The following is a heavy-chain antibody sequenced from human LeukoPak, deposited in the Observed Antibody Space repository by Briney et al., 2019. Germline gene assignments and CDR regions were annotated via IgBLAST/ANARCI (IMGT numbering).Heavy chain of an antibody. D-gene: IGHD3-10*01. V-gene: IGHV4-4*07. CDR3: ARSVGFHDSGNHYNPNWFDP. CDR2: IYGSGNT. CDR1: GAAINDNH. Sequence: SETLSLTCIVSGAAINDNHWSWIRQPAGQGLEWIGRIYGSGNTYYNPSLTSRVSMSSDTSENQFSLRLISVTVADTAVYYCARSVGFHDSGNHYNPNWFDPWGQGTLVTVSS. J-gene: IGHJ5*02.